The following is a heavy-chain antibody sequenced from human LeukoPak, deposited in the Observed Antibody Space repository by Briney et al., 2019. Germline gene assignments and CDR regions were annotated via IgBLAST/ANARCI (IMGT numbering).Heavy chain of an antibody. D-gene: IGHD3-10*01. J-gene: IGHJ4*02. V-gene: IGHV3-30*18. CDR1: GFTFSSYG. CDR2: ISASGGAK. CDR3: AKEIGDFSGFDC. Sequence: PGGSLRLSCAASGFTFSSYGMHWVRQAPGKGLEWVAVISASGGAKYYADSVKGRVTISRDNSKNTLYLQMDSLRPEDTAVYHCAKEIGDFSGFDCWGQGTLVTVSS.